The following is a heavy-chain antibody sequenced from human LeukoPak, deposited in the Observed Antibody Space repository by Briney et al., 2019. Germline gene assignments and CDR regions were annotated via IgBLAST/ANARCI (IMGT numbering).Heavy chain of an antibody. Sequence: SETLSLTCTVSGGSINSYYWSWIRQPTGKGLEWIGRIYSSGSTNYNPPLKSRVYMSVDTSKNQFSLKLTSVTAADTALYYCARGGKATVVTMWGQGILVTVSS. CDR2: IYSSGST. CDR1: GGSINSYY. V-gene: IGHV4-4*07. D-gene: IGHD4-23*01. CDR3: ARGGKATVVTM. J-gene: IGHJ4*02.